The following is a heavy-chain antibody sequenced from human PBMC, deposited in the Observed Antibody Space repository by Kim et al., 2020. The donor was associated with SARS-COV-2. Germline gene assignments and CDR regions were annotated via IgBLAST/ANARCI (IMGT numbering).Heavy chain of an antibody. CDR1: GYTFTSYA. V-gene: IGHV1-3*01. CDR3: ARPLPSYSSSWYTLAWDY. D-gene: IGHD6-13*01. Sequence: ASVKVSCKASGYTFTSYAMHWVRQAPGQRLEWMGRINAGNGNTKYSQKFQGRVTITRDTSASTAYMELSSLRSEDTAVYYCARPLPSYSSSWYTLAWDYWGQGTLVTVSS. J-gene: IGHJ4*02. CDR2: INAGNGNT.